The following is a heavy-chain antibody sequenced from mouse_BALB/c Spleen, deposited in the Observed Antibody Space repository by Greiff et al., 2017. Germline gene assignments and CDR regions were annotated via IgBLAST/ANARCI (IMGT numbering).Heavy chain of an antibody. J-gene: IGHJ1*01. Sequence: QVQLQQSGAELVRPGVSVKISCKGSGYTFTDYAMHWVKQSHAKSLEWIGVISTYYGDASYNQKFKGKATLTADKSSSTAYMQLSSLTSENSAVYFCARGGYGNYGRWYFDVWGAGTTVTVSS. V-gene: IGHV1S137*01. CDR1: GYTFTDYA. CDR3: ARGGYGNYGRWYFDV. D-gene: IGHD2-10*02. CDR2: ISTYYGDA.